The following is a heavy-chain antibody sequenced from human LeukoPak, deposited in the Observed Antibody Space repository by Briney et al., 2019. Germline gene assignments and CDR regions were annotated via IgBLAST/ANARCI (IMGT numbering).Heavy chain of an antibody. CDR3: AREGHTSSRGWFVP. D-gene: IGHD6-19*01. CDR1: GYTFNNYA. Sequence: SVKVSFKASGYTFNNYAISWLRQAPGQGLEWMGGIIPILGTPNYAQKFQGRVTITADESTSTTHMELRSLRSDDAAVYYCAREGHTSSRGWFVPWGQGTLVTVSS. V-gene: IGHV1-69*13. J-gene: IGHJ5*02. CDR2: IIPILGTP.